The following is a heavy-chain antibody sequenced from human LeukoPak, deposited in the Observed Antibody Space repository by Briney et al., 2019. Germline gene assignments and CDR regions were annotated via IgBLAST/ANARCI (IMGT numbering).Heavy chain of an antibody. CDR2: ISNGGTYK. J-gene: IGHJ5*02. Sequence: GGSLRLSCAASGFTFSSYAMHWVRQAPDKGLEYVAVISNGGTYKYYGASVKGRFTISRDNSKNTLYLQMDSLRSEDTAVYSCTRKSGGSQRKMDDWFDPWGQGTLVIVSS. D-gene: IGHD3-10*01. V-gene: IGHV3-30*04. CDR1: GFTFSSYA. CDR3: TRKSGGSQRKMDDWFDP.